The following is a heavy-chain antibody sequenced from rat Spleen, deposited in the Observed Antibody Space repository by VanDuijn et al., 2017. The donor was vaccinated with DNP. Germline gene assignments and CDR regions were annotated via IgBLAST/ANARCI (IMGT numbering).Heavy chain of an antibody. D-gene: IGHD4-1*01. Sequence: EVQLVESGGGLVQPGGSLRLSCIASGFIFSDFWMTWVRQAPGKGLEWVASITSAASSPSYADSVKGRFTVSRDNAKSTLYLQMNSLRSDDTATYYCTREGVGTGYFDYWGQGVMVPVSS. V-gene: IGHV5-31*01. CDR2: ITSAASSP. CDR1: GFIFSDFW. J-gene: IGHJ2*01. CDR3: TREGVGTGYFDY.